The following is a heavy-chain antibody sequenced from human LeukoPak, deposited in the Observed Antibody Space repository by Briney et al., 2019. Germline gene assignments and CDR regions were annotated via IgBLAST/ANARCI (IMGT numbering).Heavy chain of an antibody. V-gene: IGHV1-18*01. J-gene: IGHJ3*02. CDR3: ARVRGYGSGSYNDAFDI. CDR2: ISTYNANT. CDR1: GYTFTNYD. Sequence: GASVKVSCKTSGYTFTNYDITWVRQAPGQGLEWMGWISTYNANTNYAQKLQGRVTMTTDTSTSTAYMELRSLRSDDTAVYYCARVRGYGSGSYNDAFDIWGRGTVVTVSS. D-gene: IGHD3-10*01.